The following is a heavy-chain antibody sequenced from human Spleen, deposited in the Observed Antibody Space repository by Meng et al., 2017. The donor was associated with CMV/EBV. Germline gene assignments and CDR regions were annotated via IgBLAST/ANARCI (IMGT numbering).Heavy chain of an antibody. CDR1: GFTFTSHV. CDR3: AKDIDYDRGSGMDV. V-gene: IGHV3-23*01. CDR2: ISASGDST. J-gene: IGHJ6*02. D-gene: IGHD3-22*01. Sequence: GESLKISCAASGFTFTSHVMSWVRQAPGKGLEWVSGISASGDSTHYADSVKGRFTISRDNAKNSLSLQMNSLRAEDTALYYCAKDIDYDRGSGMDVWGQGTTVTVSS.